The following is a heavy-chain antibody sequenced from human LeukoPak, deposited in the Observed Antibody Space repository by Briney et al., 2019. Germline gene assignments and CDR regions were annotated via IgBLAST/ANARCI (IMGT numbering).Heavy chain of an antibody. CDR2: INWSGGST. CDR1: GFTFDDYG. V-gene: IGHV3-20*04. CDR3: ARDHHRRLYDSQARDTFDI. J-gene: IGHJ3*02. Sequence: PGGSLRLSCAASGFTFDDYGMSWVRQAPGKGLEWVSGINWSGGSTGYADSVKGRFTISRDNAKNSLYLQMNSLRADDTAVYYCARDHHRRLYDSQARDTFDIWGQGTMVTVSS. D-gene: IGHD3-22*01.